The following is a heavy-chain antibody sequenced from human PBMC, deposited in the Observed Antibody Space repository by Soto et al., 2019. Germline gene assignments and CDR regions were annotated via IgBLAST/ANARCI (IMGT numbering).Heavy chain of an antibody. CDR2: IDPNSGAT. J-gene: IGHJ6*02. Sequence: QVYLVQSGAEVRRPGASVKVSCTAFGYILTGYSLHWVRQAPGQGLEWMGWIDPNSGATNSAERFHGRVSMTRDTSISSGYLELSSLRSDDTAVYYCARGYGSSPNMGLRFGMDVWGQGTTISVSS. V-gene: IGHV1-2*02. D-gene: IGHD5-18*01. CDR1: GYILTGYS. CDR3: ARGYGSSPNMGLRFGMDV.